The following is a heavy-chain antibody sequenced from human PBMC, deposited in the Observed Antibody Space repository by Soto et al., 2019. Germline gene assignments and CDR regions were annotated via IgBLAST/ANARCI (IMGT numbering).Heavy chain of an antibody. D-gene: IGHD3-3*01. CDR1: GFTFSSYA. Sequence: GGSLRLSCAASGFTFSSYAMSWVRQAPGKGLEWVSAISGSGGSTYYADSVKGRFTISRDNSKNTLYLQMNSLRAEDTAVYYCAKARVQYYDFWSGYPVDFWAQRTLVT. CDR3: AKARVQYYDFWSGYPVDF. V-gene: IGHV3-23*01. CDR2: ISGSGGST. J-gene: IGHJ4*02.